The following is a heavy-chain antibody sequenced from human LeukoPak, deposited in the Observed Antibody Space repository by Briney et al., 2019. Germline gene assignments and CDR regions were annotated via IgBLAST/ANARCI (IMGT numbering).Heavy chain of an antibody. Sequence: PGGSLRLSCAASGFTFSSYGMHWVRQAPGKGLEWVAVISYDGSNKYYADSVKGRFTISRDNSKNTLYLQMNSLRAEDTAVYYCAKGKALRRSTVTPPGHHDYWGQGTLVTVSS. D-gene: IGHD4-17*01. V-gene: IGHV3-30*18. J-gene: IGHJ4*02. CDR1: GFTFSSYG. CDR2: ISYDGSNK. CDR3: AKGKALRRSTVTPPGHHDY.